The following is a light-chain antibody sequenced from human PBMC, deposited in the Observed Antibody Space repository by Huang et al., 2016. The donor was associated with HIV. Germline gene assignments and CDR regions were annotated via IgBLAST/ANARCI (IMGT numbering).Light chain of an antibody. CDR2: DAS. Sequence: DIQMTQSPSSLSASVGDRVTITCQASQDISNYLSWYQHKPGRAPEPLIFDASSLETRVPSRFSGSVSGTYFTLTIASLQPEDVATYYCQHYDDPYTFGQGTKLEIK. J-gene: IGKJ2*01. V-gene: IGKV1-33*01. CDR3: QHYDDPYT. CDR1: QDISNY.